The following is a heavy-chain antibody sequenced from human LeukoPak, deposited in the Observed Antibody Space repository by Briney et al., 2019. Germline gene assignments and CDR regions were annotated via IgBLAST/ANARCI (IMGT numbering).Heavy chain of an antibody. J-gene: IGHJ5*02. Sequence: SVKVSCKTSGGTFNDSAISWVRQAPGQGLEWLGGIMPLFGTAGYAQKFQGRVTITKDESTRTVYLELTSLTSDDTAVYYCARDVHGDYGSGWFDPWGQGTLVSVSS. D-gene: IGHD4-17*01. CDR1: GGTFNDSA. CDR2: IMPLFGTA. V-gene: IGHV1-69*05. CDR3: ARDVHGDYGSGWFDP.